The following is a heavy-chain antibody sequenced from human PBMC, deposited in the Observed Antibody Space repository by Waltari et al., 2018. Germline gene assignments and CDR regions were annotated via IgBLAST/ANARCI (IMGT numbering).Heavy chain of an antibody. CDR2: IWYDGSNK. V-gene: IGHV3-33*01. Sequence: QVQLVESGGGVVQPGRSLRLSCAASGFTFSSYGMHWVRQAPGKGLEWVAVIWYDGSNKYYADSVKGRFTISRDNSKNTLYLQMNSLRAEDTAVYYCARVPGIAAAYYFDYWGQGTLVIVSS. D-gene: IGHD6-13*01. CDR3: ARVPGIAAAYYFDY. J-gene: IGHJ4*02. CDR1: GFTFSSYG.